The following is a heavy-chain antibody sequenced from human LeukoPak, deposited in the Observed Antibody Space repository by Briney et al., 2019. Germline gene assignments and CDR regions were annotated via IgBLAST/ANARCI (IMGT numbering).Heavy chain of an antibody. Sequence: SETLSLTCTVSGGSISDYSWSWIRQPPGKGLEWIGNIYYSGSANHNPSLKSRVTISRDTSKNQFSLKLTSVTTADTAVYYCARSDVVVPALDYWGQGTLVTVSS. D-gene: IGHD2-2*01. CDR3: ARSDVVVPALDY. V-gene: IGHV4-59*01. CDR2: IYYSGSA. CDR1: GGSISDYS. J-gene: IGHJ4*02.